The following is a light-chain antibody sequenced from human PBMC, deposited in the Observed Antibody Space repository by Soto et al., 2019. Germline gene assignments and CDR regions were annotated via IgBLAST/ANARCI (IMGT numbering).Light chain of an antibody. J-gene: IGKJ5*01. CDR1: QSISSY. V-gene: IGKV1-39*01. CDR2: AAS. CDR3: HRRYSTPPP. Sequence: DIQMTQSPSSLSASVGDRVTITCRASQSISSYLNWYQQKPGKAPKLLICAASSLQSGVTSRLSGSGSGTDVPLTISSLRPGEFAPYCCHRRYSTPPPFGQGTRLATK.